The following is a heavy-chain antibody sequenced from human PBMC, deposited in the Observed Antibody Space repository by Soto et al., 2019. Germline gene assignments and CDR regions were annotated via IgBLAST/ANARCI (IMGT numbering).Heavy chain of an antibody. CDR1: GYAFTTYG. CDR2: ISAHNGNT. V-gene: IGHV1-18*01. J-gene: IGHJ4*02. CDR3: AGGRDGDY. D-gene: IGHD6-6*01. Sequence: QVHLVQSGAEVKKPGASVKVSCQASGYAFTTYGITWVRQAPGQGLEWMGWISAHNGNTNYAQKLQGRVTVTRDTSTSKAYMELRSLRSDDTAVYYCAGGRDGDYWGQGALVTVSS.